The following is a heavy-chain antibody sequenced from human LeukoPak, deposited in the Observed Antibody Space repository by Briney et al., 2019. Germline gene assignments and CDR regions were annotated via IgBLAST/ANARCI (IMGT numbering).Heavy chain of an antibody. Sequence: GGSLRLPCAASGFTVSDYYMSWVRQAPGKGLEWVLVIYSDSRTYYADSVRGRFTISRDNSNNTLHLQMNSLRGEDTAVYYCARCGSDYDGGAFDIWGQGTMVTVSS. CDR3: ARCGSDYDGGAFDI. CDR1: GFTVSDYY. D-gene: IGHD2-21*02. V-gene: IGHV3-53*01. J-gene: IGHJ3*02. CDR2: IYSDSRT.